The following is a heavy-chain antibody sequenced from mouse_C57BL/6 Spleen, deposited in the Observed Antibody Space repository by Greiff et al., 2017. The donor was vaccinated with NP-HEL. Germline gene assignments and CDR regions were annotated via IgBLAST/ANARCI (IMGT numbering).Heavy chain of an antibody. V-gene: IGHV2-5*01. J-gene: IGHJ4*01. CDR3: AAYSNYFYAMDY. Sequence: VHLVESGPGLVQPSQSLSITCTVSGFSLTSYGVHWVRQSPGKGLEWLGVIWRGGSTDYNAAFMSRLSITKDNSKSQVFFKMNSLQADDTAIYYCAAYSNYFYAMDYWGQGTSVTVSS. D-gene: IGHD2-5*01. CDR2: IWRGGST. CDR1: GFSLTSYG.